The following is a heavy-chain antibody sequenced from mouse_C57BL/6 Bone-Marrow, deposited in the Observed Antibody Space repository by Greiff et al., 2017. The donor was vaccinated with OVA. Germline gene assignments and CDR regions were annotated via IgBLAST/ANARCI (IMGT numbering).Heavy chain of an antibody. J-gene: IGHJ2*01. CDR2: IDPSDSYT. D-gene: IGHD1-1*01. CDR3: ARYPTGYFDY. CDR1: GYTFTSYW. V-gene: IGHV1-50*01. Sequence: VQLQQPGAELVKPGASVKLSCKASGYTFTSYWMQWVKQRPGQGLEWIGEIDPSDSYTNYNQKFKGKATLTVDTSSSTAYMQLSSLTSEDSAVYYCARYPTGYFDYWGQGTTLTVSS.